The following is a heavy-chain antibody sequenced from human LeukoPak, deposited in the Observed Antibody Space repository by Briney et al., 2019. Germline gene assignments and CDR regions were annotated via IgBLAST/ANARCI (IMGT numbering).Heavy chain of an antibody. CDR3: ARDLGSSSWYGYYYYGMDV. V-gene: IGHV3-30-3*01. Sequence: GGSLRLSCAASGFTFSSYAMHWVRQAPGKGLEWVAVISYDGSNKYYADSVKGRFTISRDNSKNTLYVQMNSLRAEDTAVYYCARDLGSSSWYGYYYYGMDVWGQGTTVTVSS. CDR1: GFTFSSYA. CDR2: ISYDGSNK. J-gene: IGHJ6*02. D-gene: IGHD6-13*01.